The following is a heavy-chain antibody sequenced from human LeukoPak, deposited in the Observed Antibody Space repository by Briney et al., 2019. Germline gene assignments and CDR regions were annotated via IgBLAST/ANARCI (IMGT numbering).Heavy chain of an antibody. CDR3: AREGSGDDAFDI. CDR2: INPNSGGT. J-gene: IGHJ3*02. CDR1: GYTFTGYY. V-gene: IGHV1-2*02. Sequence: ASVKVSCKASGYTFTGYYTHWVRQAPGQGLEWMGWINPNSGGTNYAQKFQGRVTMTRDTSISTAYMELSRLRSDDTAVYYCAREGSGDDAFDIWGQGTMVTVSS. D-gene: IGHD2-15*01.